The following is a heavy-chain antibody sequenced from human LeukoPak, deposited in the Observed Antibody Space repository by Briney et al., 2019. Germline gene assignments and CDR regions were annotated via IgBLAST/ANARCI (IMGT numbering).Heavy chain of an antibody. J-gene: IGHJ6*02. CDR2: ITSDGTRT. V-gene: IGHV3-74*03. CDR3: TRDRFFTMVA. Sequence: GGSLRLSCAASGSPFTDSWMHWVRQTPGKGLLWVSLITSDGTRTTYADSVKGRFTISRDNTRNTLYLQMNSLRAEDTATYYCTRDRFFTMVAWGQGTTVTVSS. CDR1: GSPFTDSW.